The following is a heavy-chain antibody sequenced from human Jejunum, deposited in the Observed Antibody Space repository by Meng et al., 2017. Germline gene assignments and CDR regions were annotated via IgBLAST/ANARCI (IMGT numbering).Heavy chain of an antibody. Sequence: EVQLLESGGGLVQPGGSLRFSCAASGFTFSSYAMSWVRQAPGKGLEWVSTISGSGGGTYYPDSVKGRFTISRDDSKNTLYLQMNSLRAEDTAVYYCARGCGTTCYIDYWGQGTLVTVSS. CDR1: GFTFSSYA. J-gene: IGHJ4*02. V-gene: IGHV3-23*01. CDR3: ARGCGTTCYIDY. D-gene: IGHD2-2*02. CDR2: ISGSGGGT.